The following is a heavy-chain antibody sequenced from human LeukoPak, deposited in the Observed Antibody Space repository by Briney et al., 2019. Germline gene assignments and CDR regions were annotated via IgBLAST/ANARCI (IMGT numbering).Heavy chain of an antibody. CDR2: INHSGST. V-gene: IGHV4-34*01. J-gene: IGHJ4*02. CDR1: GGSFSGYY. Sequence: ASETLSLTCAVYGGSFSGYYWSWIRQPPGKGLEWIGEINHSGSTNYNPSLKSRVTISVDTSKNQFSLKLSSVTAADTAVYYCARERGWKWYYDSSGYYFDYWGQGTLVTVSS. D-gene: IGHD3-22*01. CDR3: ARERGWKWYYDSSGYYFDY.